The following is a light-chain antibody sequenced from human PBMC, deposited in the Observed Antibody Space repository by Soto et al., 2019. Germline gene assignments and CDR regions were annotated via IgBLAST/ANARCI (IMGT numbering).Light chain of an antibody. CDR1: SSDIGAYNY. V-gene: IGLV2-14*01. J-gene: IGLJ1*01. CDR3: SSYSSTSTLYV. CDR2: EVT. Sequence: QSVLTQPASVSGSPGQSITISCIATSSDIGAYNYVSWYQQHPGKVPKLMIYEVTNRPSGLSNRFSGSKSGNTASLTISGLQAEDEAEYFCSSYSSTSTLYVFGTGTKVTVL.